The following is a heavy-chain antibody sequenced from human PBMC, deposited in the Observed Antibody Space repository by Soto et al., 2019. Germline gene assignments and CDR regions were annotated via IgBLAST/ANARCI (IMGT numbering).Heavy chain of an antibody. CDR2: IYHSGST. J-gene: IGHJ4*02. D-gene: IGHD6-13*01. V-gene: IGHV4-30-2*01. CDR1: GGSISSGGYS. CDR3: ASGQQLVRNY. Sequence: SETLSLTCAVSGGSISSGGYSWSWIRQPPGKGLGWIGYIYHSGSTYYNPSLKSRVTISVDRSKNQFSLKLSSVTAADTAVYYCASGQQLVRNYWGQGTLVTVSS.